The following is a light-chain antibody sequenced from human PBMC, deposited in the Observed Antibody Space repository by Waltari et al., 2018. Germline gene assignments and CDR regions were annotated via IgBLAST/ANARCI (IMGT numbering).Light chain of an antibody. CDR3: SSYTSSSTRV. Sequence: QSALTQPASVSGSPGQSITISCTGTSSDVGGSNYVSWYQQHPGKAPKRMIYDVSKRPSGVSNRFSGSKSGNTASLTISWLQAEDEADYYCSSYTSSSTRVFGGGTKLTVL. V-gene: IGLV2-14*01. CDR2: DVS. J-gene: IGLJ3*02. CDR1: SSDVGGSNY.